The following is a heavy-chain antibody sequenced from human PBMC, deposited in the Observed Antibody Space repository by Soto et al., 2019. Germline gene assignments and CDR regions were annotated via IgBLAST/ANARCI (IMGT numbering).Heavy chain of an antibody. J-gene: IGHJ6*02. D-gene: IGHD5-18*01. CDR3: AKHGYSYEHGMDV. CDR2: IDPSDSYT. V-gene: IGHV5-10-1*01. CDR1: GYSFTSYW. Sequence: GEPLKISCQCSGYSFTSYWINWVRQMPGKGLEWMGRIDPSDSYTNYSPSFQAHVTISADKSNSTAYLQWSSLKASDTAMYYCAKHGYSYEHGMDVWGQGTTVTVSS.